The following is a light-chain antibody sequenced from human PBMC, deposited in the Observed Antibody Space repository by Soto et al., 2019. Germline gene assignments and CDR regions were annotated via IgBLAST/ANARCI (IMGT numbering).Light chain of an antibody. CDR1: QSLLHSNGYNY. J-gene: IGKJ1*01. Sequence: DIVMTQSPLSLPVTPGEPASISCRSSQSLLHSNGYNYLDWYLQKPGQSPQLLIYLGSSRASGVPDRFSGGGSGTDFTLKISRVEAEDVGIYYCMQALQTPTTFGQGTKV. CDR2: LGS. V-gene: IGKV2-28*01. CDR3: MQALQTPTT.